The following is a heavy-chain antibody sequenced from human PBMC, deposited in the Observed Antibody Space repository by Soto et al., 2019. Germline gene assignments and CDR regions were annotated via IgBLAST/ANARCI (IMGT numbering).Heavy chain of an antibody. J-gene: IGHJ4*02. V-gene: IGHV4-59*08. CDR3: ASLGYCSSTSCPNDY. Sequence: KPSETLSLTCTVPGGSISSYYWSWIRQPPGKGLEWIGYIYYSGSTNYNPSLKSRVTISVDTSKNQFSLKLSSVTAADTAVYYCASLGYCSSTSCPNDYWGQGTLVTVSS. CDR2: IYYSGST. CDR1: GGSISSYY. D-gene: IGHD2-2*01.